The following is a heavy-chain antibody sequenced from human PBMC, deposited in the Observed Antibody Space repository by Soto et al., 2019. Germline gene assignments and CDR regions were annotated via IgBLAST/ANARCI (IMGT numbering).Heavy chain of an antibody. CDR1: GFTFSSFA. D-gene: IGHD5-12*01. J-gene: IGHJ3*02. CDR2: VGPTGGTT. V-gene: IGHV3-23*01. CDR3: AKDRATYSGYDFDSFDI. Sequence: EVQLLESGGGLIQPGGSLRLSCTASGFTFSSFAMTWVRQAPGKGLEWVSSVGPTGGTTYYADSVKGRFTISRDNSKNTLYLQINSLRAEDTAVYYCAKDRATYSGYDFDSFDIWGQGTMVTVSS.